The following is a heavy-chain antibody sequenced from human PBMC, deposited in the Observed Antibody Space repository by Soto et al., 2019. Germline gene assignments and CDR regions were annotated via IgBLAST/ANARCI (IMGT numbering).Heavy chain of an antibody. D-gene: IGHD2-8*01. V-gene: IGHV1-18*01. CDR3: AKNGQPPYYYCGMDV. CDR1: GYTFSRYG. Sequence: ASVKVSCKASGYTFSRYGISWVRQAPGQGLEWMGWVSGYNGDTKYAQKVQGRVTMTIDTSTYTAYMELRSLTSDDTAKYYCAKNGQPPYYYCGMDVWGQGTTVTVSS. J-gene: IGHJ6*02. CDR2: VSGYNGDT.